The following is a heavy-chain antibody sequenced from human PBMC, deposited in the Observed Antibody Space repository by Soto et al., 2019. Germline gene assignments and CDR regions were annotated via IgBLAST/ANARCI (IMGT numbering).Heavy chain of an antibody. CDR3: ARVPTFGNKPYDY. V-gene: IGHV1-3*01. Sequence: ASLKVSCKASGYTFTSYAMHWVRQAPGQRLEWMGWINAGNGNTKYSQKFQGRVTITRDTSASTAYMELSSLRSEDTAVYYCARVPTFGNKPYDYWGQGTLVTVSS. J-gene: IGHJ4*02. CDR1: GYTFTSYA. CDR2: INAGNGNT. D-gene: IGHD2-15*01.